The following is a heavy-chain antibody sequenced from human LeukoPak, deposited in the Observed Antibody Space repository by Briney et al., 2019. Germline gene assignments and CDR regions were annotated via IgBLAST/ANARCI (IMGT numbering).Heavy chain of an antibody. CDR1: GYTFTGYY. CDR3: AKNPYEYYFDY. J-gene: IGHJ4*02. Sequence: GASVMVSCKASGYTFTGYYMHWVRQAPGQGLEWMGWINPNSGDTNYAQNFQGRVTMTRDTSIRTAYLELSGLRSDDTPVYYCAKNPYEYYFDYWGQGTLVTVSS. D-gene: IGHD5-12*01. V-gene: IGHV1-2*02. CDR2: INPNSGDT.